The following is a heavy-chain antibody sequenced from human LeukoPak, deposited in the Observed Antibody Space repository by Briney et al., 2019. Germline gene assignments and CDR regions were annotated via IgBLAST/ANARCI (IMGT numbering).Heavy chain of an antibody. V-gene: IGHV3-33*06. CDR1: GFTFSSYG. J-gene: IGHJ4*02. D-gene: IGHD6-6*01. Sequence: GGSLRLSCAASGFTFSSYGMHWVRQAPGKGLEWVAVIWYYGSNKYYADSVKGRFTISRDNSKNTLYLQMNSLRAEDTAVYYCAKDLEYSSTRFDYWGQGTLVTVSS. CDR2: IWYYGSNK. CDR3: AKDLEYSSTRFDY.